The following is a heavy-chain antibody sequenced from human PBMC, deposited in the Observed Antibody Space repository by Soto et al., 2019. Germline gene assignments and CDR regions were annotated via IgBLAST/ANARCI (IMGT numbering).Heavy chain of an antibody. D-gene: IGHD2-21*01. CDR2: IKQDGSEK. Sequence: GGSLRLSCAASGFTFSSYWMSWVRQAAGKGLEWVANIKQDGSEKYYVDSVKGRFTISRDNAKNSLYLQMNSLRAEDTAVYYRARDVTLWGGYGMDVWGQGTTVTVSS. CDR1: GFTFSSYW. V-gene: IGHV3-7*05. J-gene: IGHJ6*02. CDR3: ARDVTLWGGYGMDV.